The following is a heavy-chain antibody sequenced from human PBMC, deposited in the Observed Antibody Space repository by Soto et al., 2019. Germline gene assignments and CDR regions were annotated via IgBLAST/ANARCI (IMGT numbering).Heavy chain of an antibody. J-gene: IGHJ4*02. CDR1: GIEFSNYA. Sequence: EVQLLESGGGLVQPGGSLRLSCVGSGIEFSNYAMSWVRQAPGKGLEWVSIVSASGRSRYHADSVKGRFTISRDNSKHTLYLHMTNRRAEDTAVYYCAKDGNWLDVYYDVWGQGTPVTVSS. CDR3: AKDGNWLDVYYDV. V-gene: IGHV3-23*01. CDR2: VSASGRSR. D-gene: IGHD3-16*01.